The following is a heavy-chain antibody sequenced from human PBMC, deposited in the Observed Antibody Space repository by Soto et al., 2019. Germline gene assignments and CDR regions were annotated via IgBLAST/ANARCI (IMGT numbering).Heavy chain of an antibody. D-gene: IGHD5-18*01. V-gene: IGHV3-23*01. CDR3: AKDEGTRYGLRAFDI. Sequence: EVQLLESGGGLVQPGGSLRLSCAASTFTFSSYAMNWVRQAPGKGLEWVSGISGSGGGTYYADSVRGRFTISRDNSKNTLYLQMNSLRAEDTAVYYCAKDEGTRYGLRAFDIWGQGTMVTVSS. CDR1: TFTFSSYA. CDR2: ISGSGGGT. J-gene: IGHJ3*02.